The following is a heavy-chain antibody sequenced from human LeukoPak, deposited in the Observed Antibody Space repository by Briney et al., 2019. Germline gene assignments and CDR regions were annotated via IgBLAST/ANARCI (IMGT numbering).Heavy chain of an antibody. CDR1: GFTFRSYA. CDR3: VKNLGRYYDSSGDSDACDI. J-gene: IGHJ3*02. D-gene: IGHD3-22*01. Sequence: GGSLRLSCSASGFTFRSYAMHWVRQAPGKGLEYVSAISNNGGSTYYADSVKGRFTISRDNSKNTLYLQMSRLRAEDTAVYYCVKNLGRYYDSSGDSDACDIWGQGTMVTVSS. V-gene: IGHV3-64D*09. CDR2: ISNNGGST.